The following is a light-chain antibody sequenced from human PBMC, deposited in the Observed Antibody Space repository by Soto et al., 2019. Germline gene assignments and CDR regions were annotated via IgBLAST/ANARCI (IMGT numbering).Light chain of an antibody. CDR2: LAT. CDR3: QQYSNLPYT. J-gene: IGKJ2*01. Sequence: DIKMTQSPSFLSASVGDRVTITCQATQDIRNYLNWFQQRPGKAPRLLIYLATNLETGVPSRFSGGGSGTGFSFTISSLQPEDFATYYCQQYSNLPYTFGQGTKVDIK. CDR1: QDIRNY. V-gene: IGKV1-33*01.